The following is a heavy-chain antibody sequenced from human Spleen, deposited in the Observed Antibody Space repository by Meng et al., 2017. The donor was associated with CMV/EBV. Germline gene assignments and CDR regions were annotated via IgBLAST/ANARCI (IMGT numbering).Heavy chain of an antibody. CDR1: GFTFSTYA. Sequence: GGSLRLSCAASGFTFSTYAMTWVRQAPGKGLEWVSGISGSGGYTDYADSVKGRFTISRDNSKNTLYLQMHSLRAEDTAIYYCARGSTYFYDWGQGTLVTVSS. D-gene: IGHD3-22*01. J-gene: IGHJ1*01. V-gene: IGHV3-23*01. CDR3: ARGSTYFYD. CDR2: ISGSGGYT.